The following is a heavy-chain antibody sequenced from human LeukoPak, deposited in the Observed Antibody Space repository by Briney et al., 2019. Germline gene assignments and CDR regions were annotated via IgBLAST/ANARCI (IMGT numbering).Heavy chain of an antibody. V-gene: IGHV3-49*04. CDR2: IRSKAYGGTT. D-gene: IGHD5-18*01. J-gene: IGHJ6*03. Sequence: GGSLRLSCTASGFTFGDYAMSWVRQAPGKGLEWVGFIRSKAYGGTTEYAASVKGRFTISRDDSKSIAYLQMNSLKTEDTAVYYCTRVLGIQLWFYYYYMDVWGKGTTVTISS. CDR1: GFTFGDYA. CDR3: TRVLGIQLWFYYYYMDV.